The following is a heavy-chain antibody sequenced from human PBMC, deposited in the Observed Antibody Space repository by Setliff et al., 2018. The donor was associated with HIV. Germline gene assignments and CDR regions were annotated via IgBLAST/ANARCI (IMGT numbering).Heavy chain of an antibody. J-gene: IGHJ3*02. CDR3: ARGDYYDSGSYSPGGDVFDI. CDR1: GYTFTTYA. Sequence: ASGYTFTTYAINWVRQAPGQGLEDMGWISTYNGHTSYARKFQGRVTMTTDTSTNTAYMELRTLRSDDTAVYYCARGDYYDSGSYSPGGDVFDIWGQGTTVTVSS. D-gene: IGHD3-22*01. V-gene: IGHV1-18*01. CDR2: ISTYNGHT.